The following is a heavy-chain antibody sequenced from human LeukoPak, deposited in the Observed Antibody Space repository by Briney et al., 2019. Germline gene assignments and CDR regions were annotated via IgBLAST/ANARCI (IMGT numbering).Heavy chain of an antibody. CDR3: ARDIDYGDY. Sequence: GGSLRLSCAASGLTFSSYWMSWVRQAPGKGLEWVANIKHDGSEKYYVDSVMGRFAISRDNAKNSLYLQMNSLRAEDTAVYYCARDIDYGDYWGQGSLVTVSS. D-gene: IGHD3-16*02. J-gene: IGHJ4*02. CDR1: GLTFSSYW. V-gene: IGHV3-7*01. CDR2: IKHDGSEK.